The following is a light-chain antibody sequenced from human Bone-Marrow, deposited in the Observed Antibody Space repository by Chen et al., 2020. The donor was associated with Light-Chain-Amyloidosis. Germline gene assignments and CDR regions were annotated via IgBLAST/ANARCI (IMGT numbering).Light chain of an antibody. CDR1: SGSIATNY. CDR2: EAD. J-gene: IGLJ3*02. CDR3: QSYQGSSQGV. Sequence: NFMLTQPHSVSESPGKTVIISCTRRSGSIATNYVQWYQQRPGSSPTTVIYEADQRPSGVPARFSGSIDRSSNSASLTISGLKTEDEADYYCQSYQGSSQGVFGGGTKLTVL. V-gene: IGLV6-57*01.